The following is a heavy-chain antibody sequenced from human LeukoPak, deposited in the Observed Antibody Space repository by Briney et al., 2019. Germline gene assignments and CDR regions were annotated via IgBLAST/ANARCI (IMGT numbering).Heavy chain of an antibody. CDR2: ISGSNSYI. Sequence: GSLSLSCAASGFTVSSNYMNWVRQAPGKGLEWVSSISGSNSYIYYADSVRGRFTVSRDNAKNSLYLQMNSLRAEDTALYYCAKGLYDSSGYLDYWGQGTLVTVSS. V-gene: IGHV3-21*04. CDR3: AKGLYDSSGYLDY. D-gene: IGHD3-22*01. J-gene: IGHJ4*02. CDR1: GFTVSSNY.